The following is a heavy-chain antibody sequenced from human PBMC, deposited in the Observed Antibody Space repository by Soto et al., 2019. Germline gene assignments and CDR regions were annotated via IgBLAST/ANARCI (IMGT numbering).Heavy chain of an antibody. CDR3: ARCSGNSCYSYGVDV. CDR1: GFTLSSCG. Sequence: GGSLRLSCAASGFTLSSCGMNWVRQAPGKGLEWVSYISSGGDTIYYADSVKGRFTISRDNAKNSLFLQMNSLRDEDTAVYYCARCSGNSCYSYGVDVWGQGTTVTVSS. V-gene: IGHV3-48*02. D-gene: IGHD2-15*01. J-gene: IGHJ6*02. CDR2: ISSGGDTI.